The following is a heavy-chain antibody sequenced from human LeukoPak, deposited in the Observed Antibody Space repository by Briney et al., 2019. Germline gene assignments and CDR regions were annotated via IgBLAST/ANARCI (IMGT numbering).Heavy chain of an antibody. CDR2: VSGYDGDT. CDR3: SRGDYCLDRVCYPYYFEP. J-gene: IGHJ4*02. Sequence: GASVNVSLRTSSYTFTNYRINWVRHAPGQGLEWLGWVSGYDGDTNYAQKFQGRVTMTTETSTSTAYMELRSLRSDDTAIYYCSRGDYCLDRVCYPYYFEPWPQGTLVTVSS. D-gene: IGHD2-8*01. CDR1: SYTFTNYR. V-gene: IGHV1-18*01.